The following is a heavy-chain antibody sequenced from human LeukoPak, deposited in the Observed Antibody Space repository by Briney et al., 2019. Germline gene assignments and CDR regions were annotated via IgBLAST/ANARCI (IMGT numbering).Heavy chain of an antibody. CDR2: ISGSGGST. CDR3: AKDHSSSWYVFGH. CDR1: GFTFSSYA. J-gene: IGHJ4*02. V-gene: IGHV3-23*01. Sequence: GGSPRLSCAASGFTFSSYAMSWVRQAPGKGLEWVSAISGSGGSTYYADSVKGRFTISRDNSKNTLYLQMNSLRAEDTAVYYCAKDHSSSWYVFGHWGQGTLVTVSS. D-gene: IGHD6-13*01.